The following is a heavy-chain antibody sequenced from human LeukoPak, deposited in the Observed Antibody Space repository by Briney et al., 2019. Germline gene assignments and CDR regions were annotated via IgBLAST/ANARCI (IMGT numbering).Heavy chain of an antibody. CDR2: IYPGDSDT. D-gene: IGHD6-19*01. V-gene: IGHV5-51*01. CDR1: GYSFTSYW. CDR3: ARHEPVGIAVAGTPDY. J-gene: IGHJ4*02. Sequence: GESLKISCKASGYSFTSYWVAWVRQMPGKGLEWMGIIYPGDSDTRYSPSFQGQVTISADKSISTAYLQWSSLKASDTAMYYCARHEPVGIAVAGTPDYWGQGTLVTVSS.